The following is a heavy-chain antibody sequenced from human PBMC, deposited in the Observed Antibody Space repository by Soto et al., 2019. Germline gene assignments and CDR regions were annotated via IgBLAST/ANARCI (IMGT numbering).Heavy chain of an antibody. D-gene: IGHD2-2*01. Sequence: QLVESGGGLTQAGGSLRLSCVGSGFFFNNYDMHWVRQVRGKGLEWVSAIGAADDPYYSVSVKGRFTISRDNAKNSLYLQMNSLRDEDTAVYYCARDLPRAGDYAMDVWGQGTTVTVSS. V-gene: IGHV3-13*05. CDR3: ARDLPRAGDYAMDV. CDR2: IGAADDP. CDR1: GFFFNNYD. J-gene: IGHJ6*02.